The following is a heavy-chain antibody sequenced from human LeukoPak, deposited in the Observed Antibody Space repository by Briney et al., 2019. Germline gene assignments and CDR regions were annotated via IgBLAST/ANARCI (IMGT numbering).Heavy chain of an antibody. CDR2: ISWNSGSI. Sequence: SLRLSCAASGFTFDDYAMHWVRQAPGKGLEWVSGISWNSGSIGYADSVKGRFTISRDNAKNSLYLQMNSLRAEDTALYYCASSRGYYYYMDVWGKGTTVTVSS. CDR3: ASSRGYYYYMDV. CDR1: GFTFDDYA. V-gene: IGHV3-9*01. J-gene: IGHJ6*03.